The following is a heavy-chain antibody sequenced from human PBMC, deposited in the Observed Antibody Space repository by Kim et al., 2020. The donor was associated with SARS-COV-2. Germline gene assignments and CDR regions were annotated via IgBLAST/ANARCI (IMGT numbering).Heavy chain of an antibody. Sequence: SVKGRFTIARDDSKSIAYLQMNSLKTEDTAVYYFTRDRNCGGDCYPPFDYWGQGTLVTVSS. V-gene: IGHV3-49*02. D-gene: IGHD2-21*02. CDR3: TRDRNCGGDCYPPFDY. J-gene: IGHJ4*02.